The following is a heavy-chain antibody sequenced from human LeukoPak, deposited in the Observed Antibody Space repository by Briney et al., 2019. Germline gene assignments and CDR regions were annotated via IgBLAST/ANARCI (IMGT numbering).Heavy chain of an antibody. V-gene: IGHV4-59*01. Sequence: SETLSLTCTVSGGSISSYYWSWIRQPPGKGLEWIGYIYYSGSTNYNPSLKSRVTISVDTSKNQFSLKLSSVTAADTAVYYCARTYSGSSYSFDYWGQGTLVTVSS. CDR1: GGSISSYY. CDR3: ARTYSGSSYSFDY. J-gene: IGHJ4*02. CDR2: IYYSGST. D-gene: IGHD1-26*01.